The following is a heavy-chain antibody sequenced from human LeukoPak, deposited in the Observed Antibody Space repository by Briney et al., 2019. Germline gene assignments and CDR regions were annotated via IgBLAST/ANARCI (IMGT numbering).Heavy chain of an antibody. J-gene: IGHJ4*02. CDR3: ARGSGVRGVFFY. V-gene: IGHV1-8*01. CDR1: GYTFTSYD. CDR2: MNPNSGNT. Sequence: ASVKVSCKASGYTFTSYDINWVRQATGQGLEWMGWMNPNSGNTGYAQKFQGRVTMTRNTSISTAYMELSSLRSEDTAVYYCARGSGVRGVFFYWGQGTLVTVSS. D-gene: IGHD3-10*01.